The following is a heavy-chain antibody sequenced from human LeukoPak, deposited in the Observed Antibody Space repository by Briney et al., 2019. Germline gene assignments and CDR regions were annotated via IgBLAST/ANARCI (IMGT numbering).Heavy chain of an antibody. CDR2: ISSTGSTK. V-gene: IGHV3-48*03. J-gene: IGHJ4*02. CDR1: GFTFSIYE. Sequence: PGGSLRLSCAASGFTFSIYEMYWVRQVPGKGLEWDSYISSTGSTKYYAYSVKGRFTISRDNDKNSLDLHMNSLRAEATAVYYCATIAVASPFAYWGQGALVTASS. CDR3: ATIAVASPFAY. D-gene: IGHD6-19*01.